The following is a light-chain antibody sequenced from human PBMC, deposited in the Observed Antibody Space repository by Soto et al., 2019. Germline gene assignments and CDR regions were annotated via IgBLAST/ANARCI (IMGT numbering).Light chain of an antibody. CDR3: SSYTSSSIPPDV. CDR1: SSDVGGYNY. J-gene: IGLJ1*01. CDR2: EVT. Sequence: QSVLTQPASVSGSPGQSITISCTGTSSDVGGYNYVSWYQQHPGTAPKLMIYEVTNRPSGVSNRFSGSKSGNTASLTISGLQAEDEADYYCSSYTSSSIPPDVFGTGTKLTVL. V-gene: IGLV2-14*01.